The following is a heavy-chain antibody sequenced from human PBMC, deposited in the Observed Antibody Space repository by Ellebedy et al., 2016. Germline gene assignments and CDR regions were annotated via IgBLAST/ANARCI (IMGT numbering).Heavy chain of an antibody. CDR3: ALGLVFDY. CDR1: GFTFSNYW. V-gene: IGHV3-7*01. Sequence: GESLKISCEASGFTFSNYWMTWVRQAPGKGLEWVANIKKDESERYYLDSVKGRFTISRDNAKNLLYLQMSSLRVEDTAVYYCALGLVFDYWGQGTLVTVSS. J-gene: IGHJ4*02. D-gene: IGHD3/OR15-3a*01. CDR2: IKKDESER.